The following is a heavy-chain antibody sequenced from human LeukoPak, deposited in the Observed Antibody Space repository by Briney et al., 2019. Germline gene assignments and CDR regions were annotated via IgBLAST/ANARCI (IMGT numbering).Heavy chain of an antibody. CDR3: ARRESHSYAENWYFDL. Sequence: SETLSLTCTVSGGSISSRNSFWGWIRQSPGKGLEWIGTIYRAGSKYYNPSLESRFAIYVDTSKNQFYLELTSVTAADTGVYYCARRESHSYAENWYFDLWGRGTLVTVSS. CDR2: IYRAGSK. D-gene: IGHD5-18*01. J-gene: IGHJ2*01. CDR1: GGSISSRNSF. V-gene: IGHV4-39*01.